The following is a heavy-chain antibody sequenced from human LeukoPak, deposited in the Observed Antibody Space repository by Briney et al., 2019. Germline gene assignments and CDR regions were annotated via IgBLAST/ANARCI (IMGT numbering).Heavy chain of an antibody. J-gene: IGHJ5*02. V-gene: IGHV3-11*01. CDR2: ISSSGSTI. CDR3: ARDSSLLRYFDWLFH. CDR1: GFTFSDYY. Sequence: GGSLRLSCAASGFTFSDYYMSWIRQAPGKGLEWVSYISSSGSTIYYADSVKGRFTISRDNAKNSLYLQMNSLRAEDTAVYYCARDSSLLRYFDWLFHWGQGALVTVSS. D-gene: IGHD3-9*01.